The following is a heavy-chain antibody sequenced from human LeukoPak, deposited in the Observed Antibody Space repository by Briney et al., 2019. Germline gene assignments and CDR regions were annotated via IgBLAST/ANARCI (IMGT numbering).Heavy chain of an antibody. Sequence: SETLSLTCTVSGGSVTSGGHYWSWIRQYPGRGLDWLGNIYHSGSTYYNPSLKSRVTISVDTSKNQFSLKLSSVTAADTAVYYCARDAARSSGCDAFDIWGQGTMVTVSS. CDR2: IYHSGST. CDR3: ARDAARSSGCDAFDI. J-gene: IGHJ3*02. D-gene: IGHD6-19*01. CDR1: GGSVTSGGHY. V-gene: IGHV4-61*08.